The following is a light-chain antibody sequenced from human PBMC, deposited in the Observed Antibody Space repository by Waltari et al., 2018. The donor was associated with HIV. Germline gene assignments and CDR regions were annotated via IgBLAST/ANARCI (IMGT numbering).Light chain of an antibody. CDR2: DAS. Sequence: DFQMTQSPSSLSPSVGDRVTITCQASQDINNCLNWYQQKPGKAPKLLIYDASNLETGVPLRFSGSGSGTDFTFTISSLQPEDIATYYCQQYDDLFPLTFGAGTKVEI. CDR3: QQYDDLFPLT. CDR1: QDINNC. J-gene: IGKJ4*01. V-gene: IGKV1-33*01.